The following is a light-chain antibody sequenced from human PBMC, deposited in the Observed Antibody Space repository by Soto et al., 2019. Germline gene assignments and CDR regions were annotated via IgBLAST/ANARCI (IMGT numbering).Light chain of an antibody. CDR2: AAS. V-gene: IGKV1-39*01. CDR3: QQYSSWPPWT. Sequence: DIQMTHSPSSLSASVGDRVTITCRASQTISRYLNWYQQKPGKAPNLLIYAASTLQSGVPSRFSGSGSGTEFTLTISSLESEDSAVYYCQQYSSWPPWTFGQGTKVDIK. J-gene: IGKJ1*01. CDR1: QTISRY.